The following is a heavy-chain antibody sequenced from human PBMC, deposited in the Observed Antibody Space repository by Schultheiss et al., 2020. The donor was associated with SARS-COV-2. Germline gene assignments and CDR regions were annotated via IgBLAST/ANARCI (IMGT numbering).Heavy chain of an antibody. J-gene: IGHJ4*02. D-gene: IGHD1-26*01. CDR2: ISAYNGNS. CDR1: GYTFTSYG. CDR3: AMELGTTKRLDY. V-gene: IGHV1-18*01. Sequence: ASVKVSCKASGYTFTSYGISWVRQAPGQGLEWMGWISAYNGNSDYTQKLQGRVTMTTDTSTSTAYMELSSLKSDDTAVFYCAMELGTTKRLDYWGQGTLVTVSS.